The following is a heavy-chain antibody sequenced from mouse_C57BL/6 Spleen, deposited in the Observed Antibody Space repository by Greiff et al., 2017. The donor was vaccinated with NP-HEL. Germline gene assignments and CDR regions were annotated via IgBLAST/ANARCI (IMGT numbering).Heavy chain of an antibody. CDR3: AKLRYFDV. Sequence: EVQVVESGGGLVKPGGSLKLSCAASGFTFSSYAMSWVRQTPEKRLEWVATISDGGSYTYYPDNVKGRFTISKDNAKNNLYLQMSHLKSEDTAMYYCAKLRYFDVWGTGTTVTVSS. CDR2: ISDGGSYT. D-gene: IGHD2-1*01. J-gene: IGHJ1*03. V-gene: IGHV5-4*01. CDR1: GFTFSSYA.